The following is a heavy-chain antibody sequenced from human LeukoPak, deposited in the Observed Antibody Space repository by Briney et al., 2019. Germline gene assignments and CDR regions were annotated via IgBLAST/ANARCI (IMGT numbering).Heavy chain of an antibody. Sequence: GASVKVSCKASGYTFTGYALHWVRQAPGQGLEWMGWINTGSGNTKYSQRFQDRVTMTRDTSTSTVYMELSSLRSEDTAVYYCAREQYSSSEYGMDVWGQGTTVTVSS. CDR2: INTGSGNT. CDR1: GYTFTGYA. J-gene: IGHJ6*02. V-gene: IGHV1-3*04. D-gene: IGHD6-6*01. CDR3: AREQYSSSEYGMDV.